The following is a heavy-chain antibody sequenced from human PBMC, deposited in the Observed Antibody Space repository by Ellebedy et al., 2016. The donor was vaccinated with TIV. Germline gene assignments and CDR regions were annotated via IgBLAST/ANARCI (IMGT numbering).Heavy chain of an antibody. D-gene: IGHD2-15*01. Sequence: AASVKVSCKASGYSFSSYAVHWVRQAPGQRLEWMGWINAGNGNTKYSQKFQGRVTITRDTSASTAYMELSSLRSEDTAVYYCARGWRNYGMDVWGQGTTVTVSS. V-gene: IGHV1-3*01. CDR3: ARGWRNYGMDV. CDR2: INAGNGNT. J-gene: IGHJ6*02. CDR1: GYSFSSYA.